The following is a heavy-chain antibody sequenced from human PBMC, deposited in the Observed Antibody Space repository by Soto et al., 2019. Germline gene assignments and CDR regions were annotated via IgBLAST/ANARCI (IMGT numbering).Heavy chain of an antibody. CDR3: ARDPYHVLMVNAPNLYGMDV. CDR1: GYIFTNFG. D-gene: IGHD2-8*01. Sequence: ASVKVSCKTSGYIFTNFGINWVRQAPGQGLEWMGWISTYNGNTNYPQSLQGRLTMTTDTSTTTAYMELRSLRSDDTAVYYCARDPYHVLMVNAPNLYGMDVWGQGTTVTVSS. J-gene: IGHJ6*02. CDR2: ISTYNGNT. V-gene: IGHV1-18*01.